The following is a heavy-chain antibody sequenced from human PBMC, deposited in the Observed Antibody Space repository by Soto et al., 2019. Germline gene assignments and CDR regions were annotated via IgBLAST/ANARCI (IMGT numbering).Heavy chain of an antibody. Sequence: GSLRLSCAASGFTFSSYWMSWVRQAPGKGLEWVANIKQDGSEKYYVDSVKGRFTISRDNAKNSLYLQMNSLRAEDTAVYYCARDRYLYYYDSKNFDYWGQGTLVTVSS. D-gene: IGHD3-22*01. CDR3: ARDRYLYYYDSKNFDY. CDR1: GFTFSSYW. CDR2: IKQDGSEK. V-gene: IGHV3-7*03. J-gene: IGHJ4*02.